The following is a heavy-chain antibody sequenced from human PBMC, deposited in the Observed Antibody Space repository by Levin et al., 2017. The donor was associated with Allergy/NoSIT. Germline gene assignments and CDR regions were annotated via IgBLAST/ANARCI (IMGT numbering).Heavy chain of an antibody. J-gene: IGHJ5*02. CDR3: ARGTGTSWFDV. CDR2: INSNSGAT. V-gene: IGHV1-2*04. Sequence: GESLKISCTASGYTFTDHYIHWVRQAPGQGLEWMGWINSNSGATRYTQNLQGWVTLTRDTSIRTAYMELSRLRSDDTAVYYCARGTGTSWFDVWGQGTLVIVSS. D-gene: IGHD3/OR15-3a*01. CDR1: GYTFTDHY.